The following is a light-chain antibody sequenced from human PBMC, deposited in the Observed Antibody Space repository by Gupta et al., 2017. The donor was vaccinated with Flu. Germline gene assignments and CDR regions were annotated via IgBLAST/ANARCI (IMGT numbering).Light chain of an antibody. CDR3: QQYNSYLFT. CDR1: QSISNC. J-gene: IGKJ5*01. Sequence: PSTLSASVGDRVTITCRASQSISNCLAWYQQKPGKAPKLLIYEASSLESGVPSRFSGSGSGTDFTFTISSLQPDDFATYYCQQYNSYLFTFGQGTQVEIK. V-gene: IGKV1-5*01. CDR2: EAS.